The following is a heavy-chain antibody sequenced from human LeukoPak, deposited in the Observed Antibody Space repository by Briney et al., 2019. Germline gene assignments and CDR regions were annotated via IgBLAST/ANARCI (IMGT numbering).Heavy chain of an antibody. V-gene: IGHV3-23*01. CDR1: GFTFSNYV. Sequence: GGSLRLSCAASGFTFSNYVMNWVRQAPGRGLEWVSSISSRGGSSYYADSVKGRFTFSRDNSKNTLYLQMNSLRAEDTAVYYCARDDNGYDYGYGMDVWGQGTTVTVSS. D-gene: IGHD5-12*01. CDR2: ISSRGGSS. CDR3: ARDDNGYDYGYGMDV. J-gene: IGHJ6*02.